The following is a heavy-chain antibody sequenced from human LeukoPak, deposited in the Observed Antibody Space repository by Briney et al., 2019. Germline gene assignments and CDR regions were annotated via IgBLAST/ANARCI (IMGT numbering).Heavy chain of an antibody. CDR1: GGSISSSSYY. CDR2: IYYSGST. Sequence: PSETLSLTCTVSGGSISSSSYYWGWIRQPPGKGLEWIGSIYYSGSTYYNPSLKSRVTISVDTSKNQFSLKLSSVTAADTAVYYCARHREGYSSGWYPNWFDPWGQGTLVTVSS. V-gene: IGHV4-39*01. CDR3: ARHREGYSSGWYPNWFDP. J-gene: IGHJ5*02. D-gene: IGHD6-19*01.